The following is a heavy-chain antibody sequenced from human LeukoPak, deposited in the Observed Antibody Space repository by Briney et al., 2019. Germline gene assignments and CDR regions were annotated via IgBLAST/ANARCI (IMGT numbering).Heavy chain of an antibody. Sequence: PGGSLRLSCEGSGFTFSNYWMGWVRQAPGKGLQWVSNIKTDGSEKYYGDSVKGRFTISRDNAKNSLYLQMNSLRAEDTAVYYCAREVGSSSSREDWFDPWGQGTLVTVSS. V-gene: IGHV3-7*01. CDR1: GFTFSNYW. CDR2: IKTDGSEK. J-gene: IGHJ5*02. CDR3: AREVGSSSSREDWFDP. D-gene: IGHD6-6*01.